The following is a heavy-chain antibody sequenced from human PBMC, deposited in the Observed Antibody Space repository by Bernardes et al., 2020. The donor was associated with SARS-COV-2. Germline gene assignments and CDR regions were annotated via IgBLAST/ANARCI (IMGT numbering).Heavy chain of an antibody. CDR2: INPDGGST. CDR1: GFTFSSYW. Sequence: GGSLRLSCAGSGFTFSSYWMHWVRQAPGKGPVWVSRINPDGGSTSYAGSVKGRFTISRDNAKNMVYLQMSGLRAEDTAMYYCARDLGYCTNGVCSPWGQGTLVTVSS. CDR3: ARDLGYCTNGVCSP. D-gene: IGHD2-8*01. J-gene: IGHJ5*02. V-gene: IGHV3-74*01.